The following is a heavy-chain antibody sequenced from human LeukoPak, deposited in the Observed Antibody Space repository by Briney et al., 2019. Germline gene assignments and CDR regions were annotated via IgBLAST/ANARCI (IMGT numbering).Heavy chain of an antibody. V-gene: IGHV1-69*13. CDR1: GGTFSSYA. J-gene: IGHJ3*02. Sequence: GASVKVSCKASGGTFSSYAISWVRQAPGQGLEWMGGIIPIFGTANYAQKFQGRVTITADASTSTAYMELSSLRSEDTAVYYCANIGSSWYALGAFDIWGQGTMVTVSS. CDR2: IIPIFGTA. CDR3: ANIGSSWYALGAFDI. D-gene: IGHD6-13*01.